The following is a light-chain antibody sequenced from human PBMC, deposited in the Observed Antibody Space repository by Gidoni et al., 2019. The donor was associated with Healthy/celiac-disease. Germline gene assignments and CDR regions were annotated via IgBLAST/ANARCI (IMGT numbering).Light chain of an antibody. CDR3: QQSYSTPLT. CDR2: AAS. Sequence: DIQMTRSPSSLPASVGDRVTITCRASQSISSYLNWYQQKPGKAPKLLIYAASSLQSGVPSRFSGSGSGTDFTLTISSLQPEDFATYYCQQSYSTPLTIGGGTKVEIK. CDR1: QSISSY. V-gene: IGKV1-39*01. J-gene: IGKJ4*01.